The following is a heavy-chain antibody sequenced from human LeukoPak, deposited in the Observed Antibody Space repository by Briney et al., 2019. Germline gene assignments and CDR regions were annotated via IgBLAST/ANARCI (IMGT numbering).Heavy chain of an antibody. V-gene: IGHV3-53*01. CDR3: AKAPTVTTWVIDF. J-gene: IGHJ4*02. D-gene: IGHD4-17*01. CDR1: GFIVSGSY. Sequence: GGSLRLSCAASGFIVSGSYMSWVRQAPGKGLEWVSLIYSGNSTYYADSVKGRFTISRDNSKNTLYLQMNSLRVEDSAVYYCAKAPTVTTWVIDFWGQGTLVSVSS. CDR2: IYSGNST.